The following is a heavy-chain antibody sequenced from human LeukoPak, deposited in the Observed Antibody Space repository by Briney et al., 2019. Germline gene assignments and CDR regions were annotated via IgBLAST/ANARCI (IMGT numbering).Heavy chain of an antibody. Sequence: SVKVSCKASGGTFSSYAISWVRQAPGQGLEWMGGIIPIFGTANYAQKFQGRVTITADESTSTAYMELSSLRSEDTAVYYCARGGAPDIVVVPAAIPNYYYYMDVWGKGTTVTVSS. J-gene: IGHJ6*03. CDR1: GGTFSSYA. D-gene: IGHD2-2*01. CDR2: IIPIFGTA. V-gene: IGHV1-69*13. CDR3: ARGGAPDIVVVPAAIPNYYYYMDV.